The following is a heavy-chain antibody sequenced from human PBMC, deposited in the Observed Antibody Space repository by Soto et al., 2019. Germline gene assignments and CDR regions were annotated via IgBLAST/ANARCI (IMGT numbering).Heavy chain of an antibody. J-gene: IGHJ4*02. V-gene: IGHV4-59*08. CDR3: AIISSTEDSLDY. Sequence: PSETLSITCTVSGGSISSYYWSWIRQPPGKGLEWIGYIYYSGSTNYNPSLKSRVTISVDTSKNQFSLKLSSVTAADTAVYYCAIISSTEDSLDYWGQGTPVTVCS. D-gene: IGHD2-2*01. CDR1: GGSISSYY. CDR2: IYYSGST.